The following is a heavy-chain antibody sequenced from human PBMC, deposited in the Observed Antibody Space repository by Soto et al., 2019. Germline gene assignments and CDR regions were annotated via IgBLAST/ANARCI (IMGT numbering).Heavy chain of an antibody. CDR3: AKDSSVTAAGSGGWFDP. Sequence: QVQLVESGGGVVQPGRSLRLSCAASGFDFNTYGLHWVRQAPGKGLEWVAAISFDGGSQYYADSVKGRFTISRDKSNITLYLQMNSRGAEDTATYFCAKDSSVTAAGSGGWFDPWGPGTLVIVSS. J-gene: IGHJ5*02. CDR2: ISFDGGSQ. D-gene: IGHD6-13*01. V-gene: IGHV3-30*18. CDR1: GFDFNTYG.